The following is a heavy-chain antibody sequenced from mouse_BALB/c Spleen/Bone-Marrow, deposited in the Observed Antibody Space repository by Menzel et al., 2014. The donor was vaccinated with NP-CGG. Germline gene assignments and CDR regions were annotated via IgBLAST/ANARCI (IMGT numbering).Heavy chain of an antibody. V-gene: IGHV5-4*02. J-gene: IGHJ4*01. CDR1: GFTFSDYY. CDR2: ISDGGSYT. CDR3: AREMAMDY. Sequence: EVKLMESGGGLVKPGGSLKLSCAASGFTFSDYYMYWVRQTPEKRLEWVATISDGGSYTYYPDSVKGRFTISRDNAKNNLYLQMSSLKSEDTAMYYCAREMAMDYWGQGTSATVSS.